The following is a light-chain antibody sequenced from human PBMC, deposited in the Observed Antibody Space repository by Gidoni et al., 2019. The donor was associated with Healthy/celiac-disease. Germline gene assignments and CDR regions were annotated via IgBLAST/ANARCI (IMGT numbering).Light chain of an antibody. CDR1: SLRSYY. CDR3: NSRDSSGNPWV. J-gene: IGLJ3*02. CDR2: TNN. Sequence: SSELTQDPAVSVALGQTVRITCQGDSLRSYYASWYQQKPGQAPVLVIYTNNNRPSGIPDRFSGSSSGNTASLTITGAQAEDEADYYCNSRDSSGNPWVFGGGTKLTVL. V-gene: IGLV3-19*01.